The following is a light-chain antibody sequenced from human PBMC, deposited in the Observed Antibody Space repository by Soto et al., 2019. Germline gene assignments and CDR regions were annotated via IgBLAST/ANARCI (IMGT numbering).Light chain of an antibody. CDR3: LQYNSYLT. CDR2: DAS. CDR1: QSISSW. V-gene: IGKV1-5*01. Sequence: DIQMTQSPSTLSASVGDRVTITCRASQSISSWLAWYQQKPGKAPKLLIYDASSLESGVPSRFSGSGSGTEFSRTIISLQPDEFATYCCLQYNSYLTCGGGTKVDLK. J-gene: IGKJ4*01.